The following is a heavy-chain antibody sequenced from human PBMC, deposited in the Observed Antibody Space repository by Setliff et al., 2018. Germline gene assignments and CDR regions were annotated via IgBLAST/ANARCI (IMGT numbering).Heavy chain of an antibody. V-gene: IGHV3-23*01. J-gene: IGHJ5*02. CDR3: ARDPNGDNVGAFDP. D-gene: IGHD4-17*01. Sequence: GESLKIYCAASGFTFNKYWMTWVRQAPGKGLEWVSSIHVSGGSTYYADSVKGRFTISRDNSSNTLYLQMNSLRAEDTASYYCARDPNGDNVGAFDPWGQGILVTVSS. CDR1: GFTFNKYW. CDR2: IHVSGGST.